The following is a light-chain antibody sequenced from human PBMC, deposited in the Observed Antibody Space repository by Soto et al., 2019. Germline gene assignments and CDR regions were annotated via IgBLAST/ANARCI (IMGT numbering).Light chain of an antibody. CDR1: QSISSY. CDR2: AAS. J-gene: IGKJ1*01. Sequence: DIQMTQSPSSLSPSVGDRVTITCRASQSISSYLNWYQQKRGKAPKLLIYAASSLQSGVPSRFSGSGSWTDFTLTISSLQPEDFATYYCQQSYSTPQTFGQGTKV. V-gene: IGKV1-39*01. CDR3: QQSYSTPQT.